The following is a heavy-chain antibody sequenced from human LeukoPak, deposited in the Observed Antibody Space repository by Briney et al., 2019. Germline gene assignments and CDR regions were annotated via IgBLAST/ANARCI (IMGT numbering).Heavy chain of an antibody. CDR3: ASTSYLEWSLGYYFDY. V-gene: IGHV1-2*02. J-gene: IGHJ4*02. D-gene: IGHD3-3*02. Sequence: GASVKVSCKASGYTFTGYYMHWVRQAPGQGLEWMGWINPNSGGTNYAQKFQGRVTMTRNTSISTAYMELSSLRSEDTAVYYCASTSYLEWSLGYYFDYWGQGTLVTVSS. CDR1: GYTFTGYY. CDR2: INPNSGGT.